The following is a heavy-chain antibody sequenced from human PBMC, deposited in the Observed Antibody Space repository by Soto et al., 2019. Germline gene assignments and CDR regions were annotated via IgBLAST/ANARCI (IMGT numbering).Heavy chain of an antibody. V-gene: IGHV1-69*02. CDR2: FIPMVGMT. Sequence: QVQLVQSGTAVKKPGSSVKVSCTASGGTFSSYTINWVRQAPGHGPEWMGRFIPMVGMTNYAQKFQGRVTISADKSTSTLYMHLNSLRSEDTAVYYCATNYGSGSTHFDYWGQGTLVTVSS. D-gene: IGHD3-10*01. CDR1: GGTFSSYT. CDR3: ATNYGSGSTHFDY. J-gene: IGHJ4*02.